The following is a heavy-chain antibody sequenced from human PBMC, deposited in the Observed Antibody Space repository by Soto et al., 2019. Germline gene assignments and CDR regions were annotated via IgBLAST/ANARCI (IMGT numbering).Heavy chain of an antibody. CDR1: CESFSDHY. D-gene: IGHD2-2*02. CDR3: ARGSFYRKPPRRLSSKADGRSYIPLLYYFDY. CDR2: IDHSGNT. Sequence: PSETLSLTCAVSCESFSDHYWIWIRQPPGKGLEWIGEIDHSGNTIYNPSLKSRVTISVDTSTSQFSLSVISVTAADAAVYYCARGSFYRKPPRRLSSKADGRSYIPLLYYFDYWGQGTLVTVSS. J-gene: IGHJ4*02. V-gene: IGHV4-34*01.